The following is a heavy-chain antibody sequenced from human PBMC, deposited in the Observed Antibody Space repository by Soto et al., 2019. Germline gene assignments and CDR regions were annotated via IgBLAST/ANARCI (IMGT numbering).Heavy chain of an antibody. D-gene: IGHD1-1*01. CDR3: ARRQPGCERLSAEDDAFDI. Sequence: PGESLKISCKGSGYSFSTYWIGWVRQMPGKGLEWMGIFYPADSDTRYSPSFQGQVTISADKSISTAYLQWSSLQASDTAMYFCARRQPGCERLSAEDDAFDIWGQRTMVTGSS. V-gene: IGHV5-51*01. CDR1: GYSFSTYW. J-gene: IGHJ3*02. CDR2: FYPADSDT.